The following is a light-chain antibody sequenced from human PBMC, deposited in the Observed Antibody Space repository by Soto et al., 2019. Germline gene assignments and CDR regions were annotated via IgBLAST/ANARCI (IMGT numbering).Light chain of an antibody. CDR3: QQYYSYSWT. Sequence: DIQMTQSPSTLSASIGDRVTITCRASQNINNWIAWYQQKPGKAPKFLIYDASTLESGVPSRFSGSGFGTDFTLTISCLQSEDFATYYCQQYYSYSWTFGQGTKVDIK. CDR1: QNINNW. V-gene: IGKV1-5*01. CDR2: DAS. J-gene: IGKJ1*01.